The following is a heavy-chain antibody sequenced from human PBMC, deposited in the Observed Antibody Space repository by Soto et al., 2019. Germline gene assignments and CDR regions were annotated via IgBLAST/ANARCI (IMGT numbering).Heavy chain of an antibody. J-gene: IGHJ6*02. CDR2: IYCSGST. CDR1: GGSVSSGSYY. CDR3: ARDKAYCGGDCYKTRPYYYYGMDV. Sequence: QVQLQESGPGLVKPSETLSLTCTVSGGSVSSGSYYWSWIRQPPGKGLEWIGYIYCSGSTNYNPSVNSRVTISVDTSTNQFALKLSSVTAADTAVYYCARDKAYCGGDCYKTRPYYYYGMDVWGQGTTVTVSS. D-gene: IGHD2-21*02. V-gene: IGHV4-61*01.